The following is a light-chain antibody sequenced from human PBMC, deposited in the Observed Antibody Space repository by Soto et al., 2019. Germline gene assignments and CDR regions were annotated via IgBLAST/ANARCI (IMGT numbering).Light chain of an antibody. J-gene: IGKJ1*01. Sequence: DIQMTQSPSTLSGSVGDRVTITFRASQTISSWLAWYQQKPGKAPKLLIYAASTLQSGVPSRFSGSGSGTDFTLTISCLQSEDFATYYCQQYYSYPWTFGQGTKVDIK. V-gene: IGKV1-5*01. CDR1: QTISSW. CDR3: QQYYSYPWT. CDR2: AAS.